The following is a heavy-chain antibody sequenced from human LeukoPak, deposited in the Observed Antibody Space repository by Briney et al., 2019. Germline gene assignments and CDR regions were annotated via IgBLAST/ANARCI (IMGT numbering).Heavy chain of an antibody. J-gene: IGHJ4*02. V-gene: IGHV1-2*02. Sequence: ASVKVSCKASGYTFTGYYMHWVRQAPGQGLEWMGWINPNSGGTNYAQKFQGRVTMTRDTSISTAYMELSRLRSDDTAVYYCARGSPLYYDSSGYYYYWGQGTLVTVSS. CDR3: ARGSPLYYDSSGYYYY. CDR1: GYTFTGYY. CDR2: INPNSGGT. D-gene: IGHD3-22*01.